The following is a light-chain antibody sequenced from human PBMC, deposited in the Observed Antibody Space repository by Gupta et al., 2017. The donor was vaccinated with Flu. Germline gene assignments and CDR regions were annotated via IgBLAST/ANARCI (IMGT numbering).Light chain of an antibody. CDR2: EVS. J-gene: IGLJ1*01. CDR1: SSDIGGYNY. Sequence: QSALTQPASVSGSHRQSITISCSGTSSDIGGYNYVSWYQQNPVNAPKLMIYEVSNRPSGVSNRFSGSKSGNTASLTISGLQAEDEADYYCSSYRSSSTLYVFGSGTKVTVL. V-gene: IGLV2-14*01. CDR3: SSYRSSSTLYV.